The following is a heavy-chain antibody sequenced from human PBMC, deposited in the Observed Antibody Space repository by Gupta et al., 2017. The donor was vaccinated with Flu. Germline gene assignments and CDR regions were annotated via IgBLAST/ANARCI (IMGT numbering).Heavy chain of an antibody. Sequence: EAQLVESGGGLVKPGGSLRLSCIASGLTFTHAWMTWVRQAPGRGLEWVGRIKSNPDGGTSDYAIAVKGRFSISRDDSKNTLYLQMNSLKTGDTAVYYCTTDLSGGYAYDVWGQGTVVTVSS. CDR3: TTDLSGGYAYDV. J-gene: IGHJ3*01. CDR1: GLTFTHAW. D-gene: IGHD2-15*01. CDR2: IKSNPDGGTS. V-gene: IGHV3-15*01.